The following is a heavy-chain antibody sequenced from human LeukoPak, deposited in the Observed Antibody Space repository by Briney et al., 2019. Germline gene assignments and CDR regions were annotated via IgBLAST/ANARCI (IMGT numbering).Heavy chain of an antibody. Sequence: GGSLRLSCAAPGFTVISNDMTWVRQAPGKGLEWVSVLYSDGNTKYADSVQGRFTISRDNSKNTLYLEMNSLSPDDTAVYYCARGVEPLAANTLAYWGQGTLVTVSS. CDR1: GFTVISND. J-gene: IGHJ4*02. V-gene: IGHV3-53*01. D-gene: IGHD1-14*01. CDR3: ARGVEPLAANTLAY. CDR2: LYSDGNT.